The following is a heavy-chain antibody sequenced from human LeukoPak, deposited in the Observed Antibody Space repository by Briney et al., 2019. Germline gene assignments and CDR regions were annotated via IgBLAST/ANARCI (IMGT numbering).Heavy chain of an antibody. CDR2: IYYSGST. Sequence: PSETLSLTCTVSGGSISSYYWSWIRQPPGKGLEWIGYIYYSGSTNYNPSLKSRVTISVDTPKNQFSLKLSSVTAADTAVYYCARDRGVIAPNRYMDVWGKGTTVTISS. J-gene: IGHJ6*03. CDR1: GGSISSYY. V-gene: IGHV4-59*01. D-gene: IGHD3-10*01. CDR3: ARDRGVIAPNRYMDV.